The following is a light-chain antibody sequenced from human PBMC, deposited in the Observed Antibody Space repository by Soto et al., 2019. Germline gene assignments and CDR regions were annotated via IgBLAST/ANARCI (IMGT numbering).Light chain of an antibody. CDR2: DAS. CDR1: QSVANL. V-gene: IGKV3-11*01. J-gene: IGKJ3*01. CDR3: QQRSHWPRT. Sequence: VLTQSPATVSLSPGERATLSCRASQSVANLLAWYQQKPGQPPRLLIYDASDRATGIPTRFSGSGSGTDFTLTISSLEPEDFAVYYCQQRSHWPRTFGPGTRVDV.